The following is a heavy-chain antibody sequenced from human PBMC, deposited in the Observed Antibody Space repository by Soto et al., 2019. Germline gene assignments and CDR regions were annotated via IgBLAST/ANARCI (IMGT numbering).Heavy chain of an antibody. CDR3: ARASASLLLRGVIIN. J-gene: IGHJ4*02. CDR2: IYHSGIT. V-gene: IGHV4-4*02. CDR1: VGSISSDNW. D-gene: IGHD3-10*01. Sequence: NPSETLSLNCTFSVGSISSDNWWSCVRQSPGKGLEWIGEIYHSGITNYNPSLKSRVTISVDKSKNQFSLKLSSMTAADTAMYYCARASASLLLRGVIINWGQGTLVTVSS.